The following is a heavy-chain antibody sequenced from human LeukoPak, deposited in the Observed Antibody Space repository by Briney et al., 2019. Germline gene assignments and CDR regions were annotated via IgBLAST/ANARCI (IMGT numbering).Heavy chain of an antibody. V-gene: IGHV3-23*01. CDR3: AKDHSGYNFLFFFGY. CDR2: ISGSGGST. J-gene: IGHJ4*02. Sequence: PGGSLRLSCAASGFTFSSYAMSWVRQAPGKGLEWVSAISGSGGSTYYADSVKGRFTISRDNSKNTLYLQMKSLRAEDTAVYYCAKDHSGYNFLFFFGYGGKGPLVTVPS. CDR1: GFTFSSYA. D-gene: IGHD5-24*01.